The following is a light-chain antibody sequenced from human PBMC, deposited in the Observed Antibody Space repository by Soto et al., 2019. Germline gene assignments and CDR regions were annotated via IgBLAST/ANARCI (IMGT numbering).Light chain of an antibody. CDR1: SSDVGGYNY. Sequence: QSVLTQPASVSGSPGQSITISCTGTSSDVGGYNYVSWYQQHPGKAPKLMIYEVSNWPSGVSNRFSGSKSGNTASLTISGLQAEDEADYYCSSYTSSRTRVFGGGTKLTVL. CDR3: SSYTSSRTRV. V-gene: IGLV2-14*01. J-gene: IGLJ3*02. CDR2: EVS.